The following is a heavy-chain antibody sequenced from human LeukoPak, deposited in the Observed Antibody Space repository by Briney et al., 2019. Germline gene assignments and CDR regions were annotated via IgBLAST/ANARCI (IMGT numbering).Heavy chain of an antibody. Sequence: GGSLRPSCAASGFIFSEYWMSWVRQAPGKGPEWVANMKEDGGEINYVDSVKGRFTISRDNAKNSLYQQMNRLRAEDTAVYYCVRDRGYSTFDYWGQGTLATVSS. V-gene: IGHV3-7*01. CDR3: VRDRGYSTFDY. CDR1: GFIFSEYW. CDR2: MKEDGGEI. D-gene: IGHD4-23*01. J-gene: IGHJ4*02.